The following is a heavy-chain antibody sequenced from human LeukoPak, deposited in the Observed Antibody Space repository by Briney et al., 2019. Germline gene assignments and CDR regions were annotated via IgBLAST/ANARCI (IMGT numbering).Heavy chain of an antibody. CDR2: IDPSGGST. J-gene: IGHJ4*02. CDR3: ANNVRVTDTGDN. CDR1: GYTFTSYY. Sequence: GASVKVSCKASGYTFTSYYMHWVRQAPGQGLEWMGIIDPSGGSTSYAQKFQGRVTMTRDTSISTAYMELSRLRSDDTAVYYCANNVRVTDTGDNWGQGTLVTVSS. D-gene: IGHD3-10*01. V-gene: IGHV1-46*01.